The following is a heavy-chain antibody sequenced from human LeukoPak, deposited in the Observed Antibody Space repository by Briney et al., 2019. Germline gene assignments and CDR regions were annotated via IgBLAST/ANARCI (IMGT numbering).Heavy chain of an antibody. CDR2: ISSSSSYI. D-gene: IGHD2-2*01. CDR1: GFTFSSYS. V-gene: IGHV3-21*01. CDR3: ARCGSGSSTSCHTN. J-gene: IGHJ4*02. Sequence: GGSLRLSRAASGFTFSSYSMNWVRQAPGKGLEWVSSISSSSSYIYYADSVKGRFTISRDNAKNSLYLQMNSLRAEDTAVYYCARCGSGSSTSCHTNWGQGTLVTVSS.